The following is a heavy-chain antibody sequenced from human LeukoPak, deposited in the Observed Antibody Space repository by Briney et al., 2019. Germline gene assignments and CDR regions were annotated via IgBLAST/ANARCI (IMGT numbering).Heavy chain of an antibody. CDR2: INPSGGST. CDR3: ARVDTSLAPYYFDY. CDR1: GYTFTSYY. Sequence: ASVKVSCKASGYTFTSYYMHWVRQAPGQGLEWMGIINPSGGSTRYAQKFQGRVTMTRDTSTGTVYMDLSSLRSEDTAVCYCARVDTSLAPYYFDYWGQGTLVTVSS. D-gene: IGHD5-18*01. V-gene: IGHV1-46*01. J-gene: IGHJ4*02.